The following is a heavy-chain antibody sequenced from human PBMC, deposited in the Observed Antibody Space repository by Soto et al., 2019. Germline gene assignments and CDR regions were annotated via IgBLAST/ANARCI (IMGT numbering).Heavy chain of an antibody. CDR3: ARTKIVVPAATTTGMHX. Sequence: SQTLSLTCAISGDSVSSNGAAWNWIRQSPSRGLECLGSTYYRSKWYNDYAVSVKSRITINPDRYENQFSLQLNSVTPEDTAVYYRARTKIVVPAATTTGMHXWGQGTTVTVS. CDR1: GDSVSSNGAA. J-gene: IGHJ6*02. CDR2: TYYRSKWYN. V-gene: IGHV6-1*01. D-gene: IGHD2-2*01.